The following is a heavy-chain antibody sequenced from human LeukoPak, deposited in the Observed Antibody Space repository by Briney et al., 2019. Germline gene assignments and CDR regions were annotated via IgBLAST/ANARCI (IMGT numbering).Heavy chain of an antibody. Sequence: PSQTLSLTCTVSGGSISSGSYYWSWIRQPAGKGLEWIGRIYTSGSTNYNPSLKSRVTMSVDTSKNQFSLKLSSVTAADTAVYYCASIHVDTAMVDYWGQGTLVTVSS. V-gene: IGHV4-61*02. D-gene: IGHD5-18*01. CDR2: IYTSGST. J-gene: IGHJ4*02. CDR3: ASIHVDTAMVDY. CDR1: GGSISSGSYY.